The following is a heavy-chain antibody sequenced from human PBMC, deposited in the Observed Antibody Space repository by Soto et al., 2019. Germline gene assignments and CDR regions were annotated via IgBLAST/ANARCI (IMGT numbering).Heavy chain of an antibody. J-gene: IGHJ4*02. V-gene: IGHV4-30-4*01. Sequence: SETLSLTCTVSGGSISSGDYYWSWIRQPPGKGLEWIGYIYYSGSTYYNPSLKSRVTISVDTSKNQFSLKLSSVTAADTAVYYCARVWARDYGDYLFDYWGQGTLVTVSS. CDR2: IYYSGST. CDR3: ARVWARDYGDYLFDY. CDR1: GGSISSGDYY. D-gene: IGHD4-17*01.